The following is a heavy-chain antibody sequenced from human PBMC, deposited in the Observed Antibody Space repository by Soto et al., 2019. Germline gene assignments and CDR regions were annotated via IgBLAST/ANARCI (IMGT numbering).Heavy chain of an antibody. V-gene: IGHV6-1*01. CDR3: ARDITIFGVVLVDV. J-gene: IGHJ6*02. CDR2: TYYRSKWYN. D-gene: IGHD3-3*01. Sequence: PSQTLSLTCVISGDSVSSNSADWNWIRQSPSRGLEWLGRTYYRSKWYNDYAVSVKSRITINPDTSKNQFSLQLNSVTPEDTAVYCCARDITIFGVVLVDVWGQGTTVNVSS. CDR1: GDSVSSNSAD.